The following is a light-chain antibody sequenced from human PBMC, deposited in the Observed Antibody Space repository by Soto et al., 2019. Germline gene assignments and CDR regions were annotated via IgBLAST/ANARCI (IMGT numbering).Light chain of an antibody. V-gene: IGKV1-5*01. CDR3: QQQRT. CDR1: QSISSW. J-gene: IGKJ1*01. CDR2: DAS. Sequence: DIQMTQSPSTLSASVGDRVTITCRASQSISSWLAWYQQKPGKAPKLLIYDASSLESGVPSRFSGSGSGTEFTLTISSLQPDDFATYYCQQQRTFDQGTKVEIK.